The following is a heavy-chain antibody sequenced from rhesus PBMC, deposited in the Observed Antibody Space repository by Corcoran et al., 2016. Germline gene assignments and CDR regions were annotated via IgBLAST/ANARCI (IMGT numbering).Heavy chain of an antibody. Sequence: QVQLQESGPGLVKPSETLSLTCAVSGYSISSGYGWSWIRQPPGKGLEWIGYIGGSSGSTNYNPSLQSRVTISKDTSKNQFSLKLGSVTAADTAVYYCSRGSYGIFDYWGQGVLVTVSS. CDR2: IGGSSGST. CDR1: GYSISSGYG. D-gene: IGHD4-4*01. J-gene: IGHJ4*01. V-gene: IGHV4-127*01. CDR3: SRGSYGIFDY.